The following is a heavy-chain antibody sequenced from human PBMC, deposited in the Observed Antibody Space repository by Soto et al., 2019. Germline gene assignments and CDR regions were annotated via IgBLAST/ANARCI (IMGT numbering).Heavy chain of an antibody. D-gene: IGHD3-10*01. Sequence: QVQLVESGGGVVQPGRSLRLSCAASGFTFSSYGMHWVRQAPGKGLERVAVIWYDGSNKYYADSVKGRFTISRDNSKNTLYLQMNSLRAEDTAVYYCARDRGYYGSGSLCGYWGQGTLVTVSS. J-gene: IGHJ4*02. CDR1: GFTFSSYG. CDR3: ARDRGYYGSGSLCGY. V-gene: IGHV3-33*01. CDR2: IWYDGSNK.